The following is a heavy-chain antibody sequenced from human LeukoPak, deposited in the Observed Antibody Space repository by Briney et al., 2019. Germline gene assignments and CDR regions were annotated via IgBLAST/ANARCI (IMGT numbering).Heavy chain of an antibody. Sequence: GGSLSLSCATSVFNFSPYWMHWVRQAPGKGLVWVSRIKDDGSSTNYADSVQGRFTISRDNAKNTLYLQMNSLRDEDTAVYYCARSGRFDPWGQGTLVTVSS. CDR2: IKDDGSST. CDR1: VFNFSPYW. CDR3: ARSGRFDP. D-gene: IGHD5-12*01. V-gene: IGHV3-74*01. J-gene: IGHJ5*02.